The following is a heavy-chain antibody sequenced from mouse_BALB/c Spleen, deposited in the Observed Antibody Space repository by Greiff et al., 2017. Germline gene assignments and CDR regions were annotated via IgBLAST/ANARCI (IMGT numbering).Heavy chain of an antibody. CDR1: GFTFSSYT. CDR3: ARYYDYVFAY. D-gene: IGHD2-4*01. J-gene: IGHJ3*01. V-gene: IGHV5-9*03. Sequence: EVKLMESGGGLVKPGGSLKLSCAASGFTFSSYTMSWVRQTPEKRLEWVATISSGGGNTYYPDSVKGRFTISRDNAKNNLYLQMSSLRSEDTALYYCARYYDYVFAYWGQGTLVTVSA. CDR2: ISSGGGNT.